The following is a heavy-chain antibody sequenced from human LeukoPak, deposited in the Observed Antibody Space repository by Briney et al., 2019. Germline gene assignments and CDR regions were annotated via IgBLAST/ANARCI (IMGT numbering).Heavy chain of an antibody. CDR3: VRDIVGASYGGDY. V-gene: IGHV3-48*02. CDR1: GFTFSSYT. CDR2: ISSSSSTI. Sequence: GGSLRLSCAASGFTFSSYTMNWVRQAPGKGLEWISYISSSSSTIYYADSAKGRFTISRDNAKNSLYLQMNSLRDEDTAVYYCVRDIVGASYGGDYWGQGTLVTVSS. J-gene: IGHJ4*02. D-gene: IGHD1-26*01.